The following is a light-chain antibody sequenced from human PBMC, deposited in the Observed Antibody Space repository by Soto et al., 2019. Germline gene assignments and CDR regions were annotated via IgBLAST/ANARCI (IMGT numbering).Light chain of an antibody. CDR3: FSYTSSGTYV. J-gene: IGLJ1*01. V-gene: IGLV2-14*01. CDR2: EAS. Sequence: QSALTQPASVSGSPRQSITISCTGTSSDVGNYKYVSWYQQHPGKAPKLMIYEASNRPSGVSNRFSGSKSGNTASLTISGLQAADETDYYCFSYTSSGTYVFGTGTKVTAL. CDR1: SSDVGNYKY.